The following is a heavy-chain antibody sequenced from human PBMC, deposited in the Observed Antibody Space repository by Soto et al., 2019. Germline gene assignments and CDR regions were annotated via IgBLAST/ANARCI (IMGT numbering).Heavy chain of an antibody. D-gene: IGHD4-17*01. Sequence: PGGSLRLSCAASGFTFSSYAMSWVRQAPGKGLEWVSAISGSGGSTYYADSVKGRFTISRDNSKNTLYLQMNSLRAEDTAVYYCAKGQYCDYHYYHYRMAVPAQGTTVTVSS. CDR1: GFTFSSYA. CDR2: ISGSGGST. CDR3: AKGQYCDYHYYHYRMAV. V-gene: IGHV3-23*01. J-gene: IGHJ6*02.